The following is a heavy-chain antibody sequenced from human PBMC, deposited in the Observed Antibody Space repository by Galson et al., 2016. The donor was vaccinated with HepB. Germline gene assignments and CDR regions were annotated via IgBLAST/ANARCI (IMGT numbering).Heavy chain of an antibody. Sequence: ISGDSVSSNSAAWNWIRQSPSRGLEWLGRTYYNSKWYNDYAASVKSRITINPDTSKNQFSLQLNSVTPEDTAVYYCARLYWGLRAFDIWGQVTMVTVSS. D-gene: IGHD2-8*02. J-gene: IGHJ3*02. CDR1: GDSVSSNSAA. CDR2: TYYNSKWYN. CDR3: ARLYWGLRAFDI. V-gene: IGHV6-1*01.